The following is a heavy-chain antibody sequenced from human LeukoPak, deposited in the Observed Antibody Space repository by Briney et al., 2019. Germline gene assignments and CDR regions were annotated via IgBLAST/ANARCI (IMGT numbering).Heavy chain of an antibody. Sequence: ASVKVSCKASGYTFTGYYMHWVRQAPGQGLEWMGCINPNSGGTNYAQKFQGRVTMTRDTSISTAYMELSRLRSDDTAVYYCARDDVAAAVTAFDIWGQGTMVTVSS. D-gene: IGHD6-13*01. V-gene: IGHV1-2*02. CDR3: ARDDVAAAVTAFDI. CDR2: INPNSGGT. J-gene: IGHJ3*02. CDR1: GYTFTGYY.